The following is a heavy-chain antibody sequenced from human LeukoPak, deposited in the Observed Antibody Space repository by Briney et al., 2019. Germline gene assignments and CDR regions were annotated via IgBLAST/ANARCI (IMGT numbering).Heavy chain of an antibody. J-gene: IGHJ4*02. Sequence: QPGRSLRLSCAASGFTFSSYAMHWVRQAPGKGLEWVAVISYDGSNKYYADSVKGRFTISRDNSKNTLYLQMNSLRAEDTAVYYCARSGSGSGIDYWGQGILVTVSS. D-gene: IGHD2-15*01. CDR2: ISYDGSNK. CDR1: GFTFSSYA. V-gene: IGHV3-30-3*01. CDR3: ARSGSGSGIDY.